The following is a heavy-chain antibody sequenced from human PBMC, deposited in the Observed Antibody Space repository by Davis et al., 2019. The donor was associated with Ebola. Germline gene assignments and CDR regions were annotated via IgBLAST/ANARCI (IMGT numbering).Heavy chain of an antibody. D-gene: IGHD3-10*01. V-gene: IGHV4-31*03. Sequence: SETLSLTCTVSGASISGGGHFWTWIRQRPGKGLEWIGFIHSGGNTYSTPSLKSRLTISIDTAKNQFSLKLTSVTAADTAVYYCARGSAFIIKDWGQGTLVTVSA. CDR3: ARGSAFIIKD. CDR1: GASISGGGHF. J-gene: IGHJ4*02. CDR2: IHSGGNT.